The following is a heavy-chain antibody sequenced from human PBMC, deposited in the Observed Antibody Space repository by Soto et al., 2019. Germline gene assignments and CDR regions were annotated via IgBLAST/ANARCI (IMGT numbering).Heavy chain of an antibody. V-gene: IGHV3-30*18. J-gene: IGHJ3*02. Sequence: PGGSLRLSCAASGFTFSSYGMHWVRQAPGKGLEWVAVISYDGSNKYYADSVKGRFTISRDNSKNTLYLQMNSLRAEDTAVYYCAKDLGPVLRFLEWLTSHAFDIWGQGTMVTVSS. CDR2: ISYDGSNK. CDR1: GFTFSSYG. CDR3: AKDLGPVLRFLEWLTSHAFDI. D-gene: IGHD3-3*01.